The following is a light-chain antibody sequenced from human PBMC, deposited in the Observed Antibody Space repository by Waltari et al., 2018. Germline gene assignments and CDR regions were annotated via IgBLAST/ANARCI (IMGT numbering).Light chain of an antibody. V-gene: IGKV3-20*01. CDR3: QKYVSLPAT. CDR1: QSVSRS. CDR2: DAS. J-gene: IGKJ1*01. Sequence: EIVLTQSPGTLSLSPGERATLSCRASQSVSRSLAWYQQKHGQAPRLLIYDASTRATGIPDRFSGSGSGTDFSLTISRLEPEDFAVYYCQKYVSLPATFCQGTKVEIK.